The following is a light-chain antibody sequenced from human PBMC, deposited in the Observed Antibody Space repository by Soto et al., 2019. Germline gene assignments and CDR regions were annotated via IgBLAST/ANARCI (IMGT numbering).Light chain of an antibody. CDR2: EVS. CDR1: SSDVGGHKY. Sequence: QSVLTQPASVSGSPGQSITISCTGTSSDVGGHKYVSWYQHHPGKAPKLMIYEVSNRPSGVSDRFSGSKSGNTASLTISGLQAEDEADYHCSSYTSSSSLVFGGGTKLTVL. CDR3: SSYTSSSSLV. V-gene: IGLV2-14*01. J-gene: IGLJ2*01.